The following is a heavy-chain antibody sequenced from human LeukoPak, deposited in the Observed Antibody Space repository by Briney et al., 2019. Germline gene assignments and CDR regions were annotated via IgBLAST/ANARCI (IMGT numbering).Heavy chain of an antibody. CDR3: ASSRGYSYGPFDY. CDR1: GFTFSSYG. J-gene: IGHJ4*02. V-gene: IGHV3-30*03. D-gene: IGHD5-18*01. Sequence: GGALRLSCAASGFTFSSYGMHWVRQALGKGLEWVAVISYDGSNKYYADSVKGRFTISRDDSKDTLYLQMNSLRAEDTAVYYCASSRGYSYGPFDYWGQGTLVTVSS. CDR2: ISYDGSNK.